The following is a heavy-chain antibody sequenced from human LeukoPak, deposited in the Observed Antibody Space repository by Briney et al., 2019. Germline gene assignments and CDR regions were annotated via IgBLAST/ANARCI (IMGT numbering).Heavy chain of an antibody. Sequence: PGGSLRLSCAASGFTFSSYWMSWVRQAPGKGLEWVANIKQDGSEKYYVDSVKGRFTISRDNAKNSLYLQMNSLGAEDTAVYYCARTHLGGAFDIWGQGTMVTVSS. J-gene: IGHJ3*02. D-gene: IGHD7-27*01. V-gene: IGHV3-7*01. CDR1: GFTFSSYW. CDR2: IKQDGSEK. CDR3: ARTHLGGAFDI.